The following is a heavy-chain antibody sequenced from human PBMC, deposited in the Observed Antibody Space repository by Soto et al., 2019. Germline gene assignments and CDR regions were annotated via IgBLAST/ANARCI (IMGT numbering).Heavy chain of an antibody. V-gene: IGHV3-9*01. CDR1: GFTFEYYS. CDR2: ISGNSGSS. Sequence: GGSLRLSCVASGFTFEYYSLHWVRQFPGKGLEWVAGISGNSGSSGYADSVRGRFTVSRDNAKNSLFLQMSSLSPEDTALYYCTKRRSARPGFDAFDLWGQGTMVTVSS. CDR3: TKRRSARPGFDAFDL. J-gene: IGHJ3*01. D-gene: IGHD3-10*01.